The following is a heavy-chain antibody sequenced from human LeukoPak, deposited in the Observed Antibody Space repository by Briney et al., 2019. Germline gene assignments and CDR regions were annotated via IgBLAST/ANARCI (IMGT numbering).Heavy chain of an antibody. CDR3: ARDNLPIGYCSSTSCPSYYGMDV. J-gene: IGHJ6*02. D-gene: IGHD2-2*01. V-gene: IGHV1-18*01. CDR2: ISAYNGNT. Sequence: ASVKVSCKASRYTFTSYGISWVRQAPGQEVEWMGWISAYNGNTNYAQKLQGRVTMTTDTSTSTAYMELRGLRSDDTAVYYCARDNLPIGYCSSTSCPSYYGMDVWGQGTTVTVSS. CDR1: RYTFTSYG.